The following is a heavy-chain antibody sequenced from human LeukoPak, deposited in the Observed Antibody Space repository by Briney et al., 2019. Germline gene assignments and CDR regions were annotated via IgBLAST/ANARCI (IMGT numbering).Heavy chain of an antibody. Sequence: PSQTLSLTCTVSGGSISSGGYYWTWIRQHPGKGLEWIGYIYYSGSTYYNPSLKSRATISVDTSKNQFSLKLSSVTAADTAVYYCARDRSSWLDYWGQGTLVTVSS. D-gene: IGHD6-13*01. J-gene: IGHJ4*02. CDR1: GGSISSGGYY. CDR3: ARDRSSWLDY. V-gene: IGHV4-31*03. CDR2: IYYSGST.